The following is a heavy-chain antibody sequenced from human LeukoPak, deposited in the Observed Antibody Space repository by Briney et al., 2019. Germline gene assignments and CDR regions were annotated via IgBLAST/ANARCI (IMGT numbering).Heavy chain of an antibody. J-gene: IGHJ4*02. CDR3: ARGEGSSIDY. CDR2: INPNSGGT. D-gene: IGHD6-13*01. V-gene: IGHV1-2*02. CDR1: GYTFSTYG. Sequence: ATVKVSCKGSGYTFSTYGISWVRQAPGQGLEWMGWINPNSGGTNYAQKFQGRVTMTGDTSISTAYMELTSLRSDDTAVYYCARGEGSSIDYWGQGTLVTVSS.